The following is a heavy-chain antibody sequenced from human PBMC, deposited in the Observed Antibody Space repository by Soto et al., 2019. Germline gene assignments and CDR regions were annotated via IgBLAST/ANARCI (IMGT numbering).Heavy chain of an antibody. CDR2: TLYRSKWYN. D-gene: IGHD3-3*01. CDR3: ASAGGYDVWGTYTGQVMDV. Sequence: AQTLALTSAISGDSVSSNSATWNWIRQSPSRDLEWLGRTLYRSKWYNNYAPSVKTRITINTITADTQITLHLITLTPVDTAIYYLASAGGYDVWGTYTGQVMDVWAQRTTVTVSS. V-gene: IGHV6-1*01. J-gene: IGHJ6*01. CDR1: GDSVSSNSAT.